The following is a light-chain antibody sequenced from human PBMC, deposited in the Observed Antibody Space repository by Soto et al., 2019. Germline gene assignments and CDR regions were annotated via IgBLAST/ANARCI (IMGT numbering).Light chain of an antibody. V-gene: IGKV3-11*01. CDR1: QSVSSY. J-gene: IGKJ2*01. CDR3: QQRSNWHPLYT. CDR2: DAS. Sequence: EIVLTQSPATLSLSPGERDTLSCRASQSVSSYLAWYQQKPGQAPRLLIYDASNRATGIPARFSGSGSGTDCTLTISSLEPEDFAVYYCQQRSNWHPLYTFGQGTKLEIK.